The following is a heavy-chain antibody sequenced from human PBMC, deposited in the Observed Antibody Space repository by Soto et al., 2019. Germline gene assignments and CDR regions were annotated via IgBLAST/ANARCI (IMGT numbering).Heavy chain of an antibody. CDR1: GASINDFY. CDR2: MYYSETT. D-gene: IGHD3-9*01. V-gene: IGHV4-59*01. CDR3: ATSSDTGYIFDF. J-gene: IGHJ4*02. Sequence: KTSETLSLTCTVSGASINDFYWSWIRQTPGKGLEWVGFMYYSETTKYNPSLKGRVNMSLDTSKNQVSLHLKSVTAADTAVYYCATSSDTGYIFDFWGQGTLVTVSS.